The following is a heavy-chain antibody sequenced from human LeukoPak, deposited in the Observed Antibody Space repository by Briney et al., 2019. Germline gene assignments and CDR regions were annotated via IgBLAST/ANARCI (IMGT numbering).Heavy chain of an antibody. J-gene: IGHJ2*01. D-gene: IGHD4-17*01. CDR2: ISSSSSYI. Sequence: GGSLRLSCAAPGFTFSSYSMNWFRQAPGKGLEWVASISSSSSYIYYADSVKGRFTISRDNSKNTLYLQMNSLRAGDTAVYYCARVSFDYGDKRDWYFDVWGRGTLVTVSS. CDR1: GFTFSSYS. CDR3: ARVSFDYGDKRDWYFDV. V-gene: IGHV3-21*04.